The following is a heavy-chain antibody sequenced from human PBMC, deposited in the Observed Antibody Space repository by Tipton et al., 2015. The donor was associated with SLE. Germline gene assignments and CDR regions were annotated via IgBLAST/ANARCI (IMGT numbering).Heavy chain of an antibody. D-gene: IGHD3-10*01. J-gene: IGHJ3*02. CDR3: AREGMYYYGSGSGNAFDI. Sequence: TLSLTCTVSGGSISSGDYYWSWIRQPPGKGLEWIGYIYYSGSTYYNPSLKSRVTISVDTSKNQFSLKLSSVTAADTAVYYCAREGMYYYGSGSGNAFDIWGQGTMVTVSS. V-gene: IGHV4-30-4*08. CDR1: GGSISSGDYY. CDR2: IYYSGST.